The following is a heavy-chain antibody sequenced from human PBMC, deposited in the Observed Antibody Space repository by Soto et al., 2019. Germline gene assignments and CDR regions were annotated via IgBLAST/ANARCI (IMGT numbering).Heavy chain of an antibody. V-gene: IGHV4-59*12. D-gene: IGHD3-3*01. CDR2: VYYTGTT. CDR1: GASINHNY. J-gene: IGHJ5*02. CDR3: ARVRDWFDP. Sequence: SETLSLTCIVSGASINHNYWSWIRQSPGRGLEWIGFVYYTGTTTTKYNPSLQSRVAISVDTSKNQFSLRLTSVTAADTAVYYCARVRDWFDPWGQGTLVTVSS.